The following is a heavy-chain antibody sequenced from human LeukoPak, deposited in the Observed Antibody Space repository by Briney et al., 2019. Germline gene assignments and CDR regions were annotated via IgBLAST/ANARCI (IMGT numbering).Heavy chain of an antibody. J-gene: IGHJ6*03. V-gene: IGHV3-48*01. D-gene: IGHD3-22*01. CDR3: ARDVSFYDSSGYPRLGYYYYMDV. CDR1: GFTFSSYS. CDR2: ISSSSSTI. Sequence: GGSLRLSCAASGFTFSSYSMNWVRQAPGKGLEWVSYISSSSSTIYYADSVKGRFTISRDNAKNSLYLQMNSLRAEDTAVYYCARDVSFYDSSGYPRLGYYYYMDVWGKGTTVTVSS.